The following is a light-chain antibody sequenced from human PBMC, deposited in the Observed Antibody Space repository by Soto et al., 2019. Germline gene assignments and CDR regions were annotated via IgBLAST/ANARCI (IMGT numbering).Light chain of an antibody. Sequence: QSVLTHPASVCWSPGHSITISCTGTISDVGSYNYVSWYQQYPGKAPKLMIYDVSTRPSGVSDRFSGSKSGNTASLTISGLRAEEEADYYCGSYTTSYNYVFGTGTKVTAL. V-gene: IGLV2-14*03. CDR3: GSYTTSYNYV. J-gene: IGLJ1*01. CDR1: ISDVGSYNY. CDR2: DVS.